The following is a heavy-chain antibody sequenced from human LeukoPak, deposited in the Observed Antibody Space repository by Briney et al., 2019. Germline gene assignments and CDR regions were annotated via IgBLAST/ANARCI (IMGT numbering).Heavy chain of an antibody. CDR2: INHSGST. CDR1: GGSFSGYY. Sequence: SETLSLTCAVYGGSFSGYYWSWIRQPPGKGLEWLGEINHSGSTNYNPAHKSRVTISVDTSKNQFSLKLSSVTAADTAVYYCARDRVRVAAARTFRFDPWGQGTLVTVSS. J-gene: IGHJ5*02. D-gene: IGHD2-15*01. V-gene: IGHV4-34*01. CDR3: ARDRVRVAAARTFRFDP.